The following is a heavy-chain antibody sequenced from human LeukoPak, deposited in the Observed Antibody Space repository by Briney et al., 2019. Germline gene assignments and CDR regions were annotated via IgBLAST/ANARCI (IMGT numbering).Heavy chain of an antibody. V-gene: IGHV4-34*01. Sequence: SETLSLTCAVYGGSFSGYYWSWIRQHPGKGLEWIGEINHSGSTNYNPSLKSRVTISVDTSKNQFSLKLSSVTAADTAVYYCARGQYDFWSRLLHSGNWFDPWGQGTLVTVSS. CDR2: INHSGST. J-gene: IGHJ5*02. CDR3: ARGQYDFWSRLLHSGNWFDP. CDR1: GGSFSGYY. D-gene: IGHD3-3*01.